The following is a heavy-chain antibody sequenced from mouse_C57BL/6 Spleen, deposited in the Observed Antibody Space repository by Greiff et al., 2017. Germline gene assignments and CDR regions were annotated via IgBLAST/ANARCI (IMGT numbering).Heavy chain of an antibody. CDR2: IDPSDSYT. D-gene: IGHD1-1*01. J-gene: IGHJ1*03. CDR1: GYTFTSYW. Sequence: VQLQQPGAELVMPGASVKLSCKASGYTFTSYWMHGVKQRPGQGLEWIGEIDPSDSYTNYNQKFKGKSTLTVDKSSSTAYMQLSSLTSEDSAVYYCAKPITTVVATDWYFDVWGTGTTVAVSS. V-gene: IGHV1-69*01. CDR3: AKPITTVVATDWYFDV.